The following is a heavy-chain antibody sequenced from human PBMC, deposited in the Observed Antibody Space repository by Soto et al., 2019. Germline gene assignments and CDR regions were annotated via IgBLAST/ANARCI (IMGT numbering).Heavy chain of an antibody. CDR1: GFTLSRYT. CDR3: ARGGYCSGGSCLDGMDV. J-gene: IGHJ6*02. Sequence: GGSLRLSCGVSGFTLSRYTMHWVRQAPGKGLEWVALILSDGSAKYYADSVKGRFTISGDDSLYLEMTSLRGEDTAVYYCARGGYCSGGSCLDGMDVWGQGTTVTV. D-gene: IGHD2-15*01. CDR2: ILSDGSAK. V-gene: IGHV3-30-3*01.